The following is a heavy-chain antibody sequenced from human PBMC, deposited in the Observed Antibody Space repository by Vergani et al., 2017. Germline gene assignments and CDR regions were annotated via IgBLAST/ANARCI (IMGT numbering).Heavy chain of an antibody. D-gene: IGHD3-9*01. V-gene: IGHV1-69*09. CDR2: IIPILGIA. J-gene: IGHJ4*02. CDR3: ARYNILGYDILTGYFDY. CDR1: GYTFTGYY. Sequence: QVQLVQSGAEVQKPGASVKVSCKASGYTFTGYYMHWVRQAPGQGLEWMGWIIPILGIANYAQKFQGRVTITADKSTSTAYMELSSLRSDDTAVYSCARYNILGYDILTGYFDYWGQGTLVTVSS.